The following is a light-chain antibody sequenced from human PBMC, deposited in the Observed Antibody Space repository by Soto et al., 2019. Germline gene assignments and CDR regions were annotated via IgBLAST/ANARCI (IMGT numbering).Light chain of an antibody. CDR1: QSVSSSY. CDR3: QQYGRSPDT. V-gene: IGKV3-20*01. CDR2: GAS. J-gene: IGKJ2*01. Sequence: EIVLTQSPGTLSLSPGERATLSCRASQSVSSSYLAWYQQNPGQAPRLLIYGASSRATGIPDRFSGSGSGTDFTLSISRLEPEDLAVYYCQQYGRSPDTFGQGTKLEIK.